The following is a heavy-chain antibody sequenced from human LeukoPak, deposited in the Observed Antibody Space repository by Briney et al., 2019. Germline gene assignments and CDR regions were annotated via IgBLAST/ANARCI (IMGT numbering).Heavy chain of an antibody. CDR3: ARGSSSWYGSDFDY. CDR1: GGSISSGGYY. Sequence: SETLSLTCTVSGGSISSGGYYWSWIRQHPGKGLEWIGYIYYSGSTYYNPSLKSRVTISVDTSKNQFSLKLSSVTAADTAVYYCARGSSSWYGSDFDYWGQGTLVTVSS. J-gene: IGHJ4*02. V-gene: IGHV4-31*03. CDR2: IYYSGST. D-gene: IGHD6-13*01.